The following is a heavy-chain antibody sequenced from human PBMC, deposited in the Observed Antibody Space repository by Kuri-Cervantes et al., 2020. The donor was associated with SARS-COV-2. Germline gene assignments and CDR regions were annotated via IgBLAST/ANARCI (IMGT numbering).Heavy chain of an antibody. Sequence: GSLRLSCTVSGGSISSYYWTWIRQPPGRGLECIGYIYYSGSTKYNPSLKSRVTISVDTSKNQFSLKLSSVTAADTAVYYCARSVGSSGWFDYWGQGTLVTVSS. CDR3: ARSVGSSGWFDY. CDR2: IYYSGST. D-gene: IGHD6-19*01. CDR1: GGSISSYY. J-gene: IGHJ4*02. V-gene: IGHV4-59*08.